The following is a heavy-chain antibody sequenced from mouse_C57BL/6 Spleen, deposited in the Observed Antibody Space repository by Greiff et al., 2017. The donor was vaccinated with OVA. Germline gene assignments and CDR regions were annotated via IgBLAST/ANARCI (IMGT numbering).Heavy chain of an antibody. CDR2: IDPSDSET. J-gene: IGHJ2*01. V-gene: IGHV1-52*01. Sequence: VQLQQPGAELVRPGSSVKLSCKASGYTFTSYWMHWVKQRPIQGLEWIGNIDPSDSETHYNQKFKDKATLTVDKSSSTAYMQLSSLTSEDSAVDYCGRRDYYSNYFDYWGQGTTLTVSS. CDR3: GRRDYYSNYFDY. D-gene: IGHD2-5*01. CDR1: GYTFTSYW.